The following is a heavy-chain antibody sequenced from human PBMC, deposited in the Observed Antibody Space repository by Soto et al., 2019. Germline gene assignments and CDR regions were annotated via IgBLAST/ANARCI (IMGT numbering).Heavy chain of an antibody. J-gene: IGHJ5*02. Sequence: SETLSLTCTVSGGSLSSYYWSWLRQPPGKGLGWIGYICYSGSTNYNPSLKSRVTISVDTSKNQFSLKLSSVTAADTAVYYCARVPPGYGSGSYWFDPWGQGTLVTVSS. CDR1: GGSLSSYY. CDR2: ICYSGST. CDR3: ARVPPGYGSGSYWFDP. D-gene: IGHD1-26*01. V-gene: IGHV4-59*01.